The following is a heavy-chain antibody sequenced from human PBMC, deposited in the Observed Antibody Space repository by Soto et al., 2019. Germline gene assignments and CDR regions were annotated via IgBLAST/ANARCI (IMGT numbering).Heavy chain of an antibody. CDR3: ARGETYLGV. Sequence: QVQLVQSGAEVKKPGSSVKVSCNASRDTFSKYDFNWVRQAPGQGLEWMGGIIPIFDSRNYAEKFQGRVTITADESTSTAYMELRSLRFEDPAVYYCARGETYLGVWGQGTTVNVSS. V-gene: IGHV1-69*01. CDR1: RDTFSKYD. J-gene: IGHJ6*02. D-gene: IGHD3-16*01. CDR2: IIPIFDSR.